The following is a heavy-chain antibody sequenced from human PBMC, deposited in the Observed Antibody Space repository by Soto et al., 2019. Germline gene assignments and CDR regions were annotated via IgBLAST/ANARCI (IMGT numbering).Heavy chain of an antibody. D-gene: IGHD2-2*01. V-gene: IGHV1-3*01. J-gene: IGHJ6*03. CDR2: VNAGNGNT. CDR1: GYSFSNYA. CDR3: ARGHLAVVPVASWYYYMDV. Sequence: QVQLVQSGAEVEKPGASVKVSCKASGYSFSNYAVHWVRQAPGQRLEWMGWVNAGNGNTRYSQNFQDRVTITRDTSARTAYLELSSLRSEDTAVYYCARGHLAVVPVASWYYYMDVWGKGTTVTVSS.